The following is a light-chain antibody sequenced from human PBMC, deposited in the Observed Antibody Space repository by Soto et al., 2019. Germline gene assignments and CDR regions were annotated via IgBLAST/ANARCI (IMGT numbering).Light chain of an antibody. CDR1: QSISSY. CDR3: QQRYSTPRT. CDR2: AAS. V-gene: IGKV1-39*01. J-gene: IGKJ1*01. Sequence: DIQMTQSPSSLSASVGDRVTITCRASQSISSYFNWYQQKPGKAPKLRIYAASSLQSGVPSRFSGSGSGTDFTLTISSLQPEDFATYYCQQRYSTPRTFGRGTNVEIK.